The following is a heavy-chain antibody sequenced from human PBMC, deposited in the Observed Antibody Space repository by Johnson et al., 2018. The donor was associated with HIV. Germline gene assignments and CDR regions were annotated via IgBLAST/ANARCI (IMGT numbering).Heavy chain of an antibody. Sequence: VQLVESGGGLIQPGGSLRLSCAASGFAVSSNYMSWVRQAPGKGLEWVSVIYSGGSTYYADSVKGRFTISRDNSKNTLYLQMNRLRAEDTAVYYCVRDWGADYGGSLMWGQGTVVIVSS. J-gene: IGHJ3*01. CDR1: GFAVSSNY. V-gene: IGHV3-53*01. D-gene: IGHD4-23*01. CDR2: IYSGGST. CDR3: VRDWGADYGGSLM.